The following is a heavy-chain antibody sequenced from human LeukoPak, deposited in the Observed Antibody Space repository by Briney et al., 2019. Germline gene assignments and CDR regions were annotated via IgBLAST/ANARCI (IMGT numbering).Heavy chain of an antibody. D-gene: IGHD1-26*01. Sequence: KPSETLSLTCTVSGGSISSYYWSWIRQPPGKGLEWIGEINHSGSTNYNPSLKSRVTISVDTSKNQFSLKLSSVTAADTAVYYCARHLRGATIYYDYWGQGTLVTVSS. V-gene: IGHV4-34*01. J-gene: IGHJ4*02. CDR2: INHSGST. CDR3: ARHLRGATIYYDY. CDR1: GGSISSYY.